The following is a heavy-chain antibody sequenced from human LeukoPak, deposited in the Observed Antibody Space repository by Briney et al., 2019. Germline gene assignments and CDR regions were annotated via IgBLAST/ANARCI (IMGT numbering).Heavy chain of an antibody. CDR2: IIPILGIA. J-gene: IGHJ6*02. CDR1: GGTFSSYA. V-gene: IGHV1-69*04. CDR3: ASCTPYSSSSSYYYGMDV. Sequence: SVEVSCKASGGTFSSYAISWVRQAPGQGLEWMGRIIPILGIANYAQKFQGRVTITADKSTSTAYMELSSLRSEDTAVYYCASCTPYSSSSSYYYGMDVWGQGTTVTVSS. D-gene: IGHD6-6*01.